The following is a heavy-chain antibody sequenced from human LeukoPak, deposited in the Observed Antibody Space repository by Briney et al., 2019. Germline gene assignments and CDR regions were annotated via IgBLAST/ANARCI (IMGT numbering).Heavy chain of an antibody. J-gene: IGHJ6*03. V-gene: IGHV3-30-3*01. CDR2: ISYDGSNK. CDR3: ARWGGSSSHPPHPPMDV. Sequence: PGGSLRLSCAASGFTFSSYAMHWVRQAPGKGLEWVAVISYDGSNKYYADSVKGRFTIFRDNSKNTLYLQMNSLRAEDTAVYYCARWGGSSSHPPHPPMDVWGKGTTVTVSS. D-gene: IGHD6-6*01. CDR1: GFTFSSYA.